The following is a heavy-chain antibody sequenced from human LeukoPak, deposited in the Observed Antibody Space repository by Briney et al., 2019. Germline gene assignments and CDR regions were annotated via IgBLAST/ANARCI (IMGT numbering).Heavy chain of an antibody. CDR2: INSGGSTT. Sequence: PGGSLRLSCAACGFAFSSYTMNWARQAPGKGLEWVASINSGGSTTHYADSVKGRFTISRDNDQNVLYLQMNGLRADDAAVYYCLRGDNRYFWGQGTLVTVSS. D-gene: IGHD3-16*02. CDR3: LRGDNRYF. CDR1: GFAFSSYT. V-gene: IGHV3-21*06. J-gene: IGHJ4*02.